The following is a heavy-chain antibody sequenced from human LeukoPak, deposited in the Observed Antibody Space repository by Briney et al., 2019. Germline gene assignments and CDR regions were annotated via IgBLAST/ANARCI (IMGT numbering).Heavy chain of an antibody. CDR2: IIPIFGTA. CDR3: ARAVARYSSSWYEIDY. D-gene: IGHD6-13*01. CDR1: GATFSSYA. Sequence: ASVKVSCKASGATFSSYAISWVRQAPGQGLEWMGGIIPIFGTANYAQKFQGRVTITADESTSTAYMELSSLRSEDTAVYYCARAVARYSSSWYEIDYWGQGTLVTVSS. J-gene: IGHJ4*02. V-gene: IGHV1-69*13.